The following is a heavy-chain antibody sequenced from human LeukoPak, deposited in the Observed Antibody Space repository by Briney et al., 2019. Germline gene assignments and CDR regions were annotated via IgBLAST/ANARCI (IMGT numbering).Heavy chain of an antibody. CDR1: GYTFSDYY. J-gene: IGHJ4*02. Sequence: ASVKVSCKASGYTFSDYYTNWVRQAPGQGLEWMGWINPNSGGTRYAQQFQGRVTMTRDTSIGTVYMELSTLRSDDTAVYYCARDLSTSSNWELDYWGQGTLVTVSS. CDR2: INPNSGGT. CDR3: ARDLSTSSNWELDY. V-gene: IGHV1-2*02. D-gene: IGHD1-1*01.